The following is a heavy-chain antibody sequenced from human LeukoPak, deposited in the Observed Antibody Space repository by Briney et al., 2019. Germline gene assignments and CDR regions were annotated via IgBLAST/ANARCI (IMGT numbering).Heavy chain of an antibody. CDR3: AKDRKIVGAAKGSDY. Sequence: ASVKVSCKASGYTFTSYGISWVRQAPGQGLEWMGWISAYNGNTNYAQKLQGRVTMTTDTPTSTAYMELRSLRSDDTAVYYCAKDRKIVGAAKGSDYWGQGTLVTVSS. CDR1: GYTFTSYG. CDR2: ISAYNGNT. V-gene: IGHV1-18*01. D-gene: IGHD1-26*01. J-gene: IGHJ4*02.